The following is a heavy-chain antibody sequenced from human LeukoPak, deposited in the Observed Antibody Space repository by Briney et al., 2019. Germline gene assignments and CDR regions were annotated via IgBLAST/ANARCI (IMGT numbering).Heavy chain of an antibody. D-gene: IGHD2-2*01. J-gene: IGHJ4*02. CDR1: GGSITSAGYS. V-gene: IGHV4-61*02. CDR3: ARGYCTSTSCSENRYYFDS. CDR2: IYSSGST. Sequence: SETLSLTCTVSGGSITSAGYSWGWIRQPAGKGLEWIGRIYSSGSTNSNPSLKSRVTISVDTSKNQFSLKLRSVTAADTAVYFCARGYCTSTSCSENRYYFDSWGQGALVTVPS.